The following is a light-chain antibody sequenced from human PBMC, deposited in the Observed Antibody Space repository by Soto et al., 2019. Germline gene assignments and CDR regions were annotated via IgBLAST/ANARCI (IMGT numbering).Light chain of an antibody. CDR3: QVWDNDSDHRV. J-gene: IGLJ3*02. CDR2: DDS. Sequence: SYELTQSPSVSVAPGQTARITWGGNNIGSKSVHWYQQKPGQAPVVVVYDDSDRPSGIPERFSGSNSGSTATLTISRVEAGDEADYYCQVWDNDSDHRVFGGGTQLTAL. V-gene: IGLV3-21*02. CDR1: NIGSKS.